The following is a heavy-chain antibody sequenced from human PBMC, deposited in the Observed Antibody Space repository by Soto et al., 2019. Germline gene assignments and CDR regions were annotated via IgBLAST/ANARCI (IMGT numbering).Heavy chain of an antibody. CDR2: ISAYNGNT. CDR1: GYTFTSYG. J-gene: IGHJ3*02. D-gene: IGHD2-21*02. Sequence: ASVKVSCKASGYTFTSYGISWVRHAPGQGLEWMGWISAYNGNTNYAQKLQGRVTMTTDTSTSTAYMELRSLRSDDTAVYYCARDPAVVTPAAFDIWGQGTMVTVSS. V-gene: IGHV1-18*04. CDR3: ARDPAVVTPAAFDI.